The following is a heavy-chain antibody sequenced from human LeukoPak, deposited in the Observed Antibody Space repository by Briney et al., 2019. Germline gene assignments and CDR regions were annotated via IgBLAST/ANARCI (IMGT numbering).Heavy chain of an antibody. CDR2: SRNKANGYST. Sequence: GGSLRLSCAASGFTFSDHYMDWVRQAPGKGLEWVGRSRNKANGYSTEYAASVKGRFTISRDESDNFLYLQMNSLKTEETAIYYCAKRPTGRRDYYDSNPGGDYWGQGTLVTVSS. V-gene: IGHV3-72*01. CDR3: AKRPTGRRDYYDSNPGGDY. CDR1: GFTFSDHY. J-gene: IGHJ4*02. D-gene: IGHD3-22*01.